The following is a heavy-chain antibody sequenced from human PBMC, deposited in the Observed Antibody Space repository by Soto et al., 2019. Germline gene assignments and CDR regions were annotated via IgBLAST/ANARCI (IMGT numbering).Heavy chain of an antibody. Sequence: QLQLQESGSGLVKPSQTLSLTCAVSGGSISSGGYSWSWIRQPPGKGLEWIGYIYHSGSTYYNPSLKSRVTISVDRSKNQFSLKLSSVTAADTAVYYCARVINAQGYDFWSGVLDYWGQGTLVTVSS. CDR1: GGSISSGGYS. J-gene: IGHJ4*02. V-gene: IGHV4-30-2*01. CDR3: ARVINAQGYDFWSGVLDY. CDR2: IYHSGST. D-gene: IGHD3-3*01.